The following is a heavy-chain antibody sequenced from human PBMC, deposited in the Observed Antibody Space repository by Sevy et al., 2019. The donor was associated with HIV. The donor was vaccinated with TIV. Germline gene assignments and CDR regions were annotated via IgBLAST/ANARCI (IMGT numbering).Heavy chain of an antibody. V-gene: IGHV4-34*01. CDR3: ARGRQAYVVVVPSTVPFDY. CDR1: GGSFSGYF. D-gene: IGHD2-2*01. CDR2: INHTGTL. J-gene: IGHJ4*02. Sequence: SETLSLTCAVYGGSFSGYFWNWIRQSPGKGLEWIGEINHTGTLKYNPSLKSRVTLSVDASKNQLSLHLSSVTAADTAIYYCARGRQAYVVVVPSTVPFDYWGQGTLVTVSS.